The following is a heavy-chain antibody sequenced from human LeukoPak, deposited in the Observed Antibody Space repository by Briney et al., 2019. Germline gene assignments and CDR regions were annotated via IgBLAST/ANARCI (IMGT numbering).Heavy chain of an antibody. CDR2: IYHNGRA. CDR1: GGSISSFY. CDR3: AGRQQIVAVTASRDTFDI. D-gene: IGHD2-21*02. Sequence: TASETLSLTCIVSGGSISSFYWSWIRQPPGKGLEWIGYIYHNGRARYRPPLGSRVTMSLDTSKNQFSLKVKSLTAADTAVYYCAGRQQIVAVTASRDTFDIWGQGTMVTVSS. J-gene: IGHJ3*02. V-gene: IGHV4-59*01.